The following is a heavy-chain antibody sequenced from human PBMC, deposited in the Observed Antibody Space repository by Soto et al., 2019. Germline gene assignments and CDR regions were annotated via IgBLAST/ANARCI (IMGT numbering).Heavy chain of an antibody. CDR1: GYTLTEFS. CDR2: FDPEDGET. J-gene: IGHJ4*02. Sequence: ASVKVSCKVSGYTLTEFSMHWVRQAPGKGLEWMGGFDPEDGETIYAQKFQGRVTMTEDTSTDTAYMELSSLRSEDTAVYYCATVVNDYGDYGFFHYWGQGTLVTVSS. V-gene: IGHV1-24*01. D-gene: IGHD4-17*01. CDR3: ATVVNDYGDYGFFHY.